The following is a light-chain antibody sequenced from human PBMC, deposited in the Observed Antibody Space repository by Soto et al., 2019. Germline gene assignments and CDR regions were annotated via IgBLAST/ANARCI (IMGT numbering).Light chain of an antibody. V-gene: IGKV1-12*02. J-gene: IGKJ1*01. Sequence: DIQMTQSPSFVSASVGDRVTITCRASQDISKWLAWYQQKPGRAPKILIFAASTLQRGVPSRFSGSGSGTDFTLTISSLQPEDFATYFCQQSFSSPWTFGQGTKVEIK. CDR1: QDISKW. CDR2: AAS. CDR3: QQSFSSPWT.